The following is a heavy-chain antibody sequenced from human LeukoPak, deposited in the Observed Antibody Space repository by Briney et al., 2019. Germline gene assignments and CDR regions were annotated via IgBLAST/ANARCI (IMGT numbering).Heavy chain of an antibody. CDR3: AKRHYYDSSGYRD. D-gene: IGHD3-22*01. CDR1: GFTVSSNY. V-gene: IGHV3-23*01. Sequence: GGSLRLSCAASGFTVSSNYMSWVRQAPGKGLEWVSAISGSGGSTYYADSVKGRFTISRDNSKNTLYLQMNSLRAEDTAVYYCAKRHYYDSSGYRDWGQGTLVTVSS. J-gene: IGHJ4*02. CDR2: ISGSGGST.